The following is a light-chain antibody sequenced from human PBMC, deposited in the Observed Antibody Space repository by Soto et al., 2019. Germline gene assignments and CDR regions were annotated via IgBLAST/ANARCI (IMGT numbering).Light chain of an antibody. Sequence: QSALTQPASVSGSPGQSITISCTGTSSDVGGYNSVSWYQQHPGKAPKLMIYDVTNRPSGVSNRFFGSKSGNTASLTISGLQDDDEAYYYCRYSTGSSPPDLFGAGTKLTVL. CDR3: RYSTGSSPPDL. CDR2: DVT. CDR1: SSDVGGYNS. J-gene: IGLJ2*01. V-gene: IGLV2-14*01.